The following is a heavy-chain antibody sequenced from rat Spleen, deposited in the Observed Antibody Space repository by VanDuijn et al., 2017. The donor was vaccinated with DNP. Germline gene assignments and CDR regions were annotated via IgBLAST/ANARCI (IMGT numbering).Heavy chain of an antibody. Sequence: EVQLVESGGGLVQPGRSLKLSCAASTFTFSDYNMAWVRQAPKKGLEWVATISYDGSRTNYRDSVKGRFTISRDNAKNILYLQMDSLRSEESATYYCARPDYWGQGVMVTVSS. CDR1: TFTFSDYN. CDR2: ISYDGSRT. J-gene: IGHJ2*01. CDR3: ARPDY. V-gene: IGHV5-7*01.